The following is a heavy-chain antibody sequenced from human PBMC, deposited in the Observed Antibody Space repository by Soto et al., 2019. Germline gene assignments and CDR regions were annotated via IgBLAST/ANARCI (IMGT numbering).Heavy chain of an antibody. CDR2: ISYDGSNK. J-gene: IGHJ4*02. V-gene: IGHV3-30-3*01. CDR1: GFTFSSYA. D-gene: IGHD6-13*01. CDR3: ARDNARHSSWFDY. Sequence: GGSLRLSCAASGFTFSSYAMHWVRQAPGKGLEWVAVISYDGSNKYYADSVKGRFTISRDNSKNTLYLQMNSLRAEDTAVYYCARDNARHSSWFDYWGQGTLVTVSS.